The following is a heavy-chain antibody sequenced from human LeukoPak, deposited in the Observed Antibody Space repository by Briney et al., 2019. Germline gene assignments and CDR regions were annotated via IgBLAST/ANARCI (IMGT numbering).Heavy chain of an antibody. CDR3: AKDSGSYYTYFDC. V-gene: IGHV3-30*18. CDR1: GFTFSSYG. J-gene: IGHJ4*02. Sequence: ARSLRLSCAASGFTFSSYGIHWVRQAPGKGLEWVAVISYDGSNKYYADSVKGRFTISRDNSKNTLYLQMNSLRAEDTAVYYCAKDSGSYYTYFDCWGRRTLVTVSS. D-gene: IGHD3-10*01. CDR2: ISYDGSNK.